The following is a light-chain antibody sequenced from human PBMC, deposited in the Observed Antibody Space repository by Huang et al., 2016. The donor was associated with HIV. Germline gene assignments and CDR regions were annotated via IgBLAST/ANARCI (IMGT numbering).Light chain of an antibody. CDR3: QQSYSALSS. Sequence: IQMTQSPTSLSASIGDRVSIACRASQNINTYLNWYQQKPGKAPKLLISSASTLHMGVPSRFSGSGSGTDFTLTIRGLQLDDFATYYCQQSYSALSSFGPGTRL. J-gene: IGKJ5*01. CDR1: QNINTY. V-gene: IGKV1-39*01. CDR2: SAS.